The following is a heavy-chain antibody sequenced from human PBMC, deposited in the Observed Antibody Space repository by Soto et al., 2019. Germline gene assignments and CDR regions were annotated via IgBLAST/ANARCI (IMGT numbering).Heavy chain of an antibody. Sequence: EVQLLESGGGLVQPGGSLRLSCVASGFTFSSYAMHWVRQAPGKGLEWVSGVSYSGGGIYHADSVKGRLTISRHNSKNTLYLQMGSLRAEDTAVYYCVKDKGSTVSPSDYYYNGMDVWGQGTTVTVS. D-gene: IGHD4-17*01. V-gene: IGHV3-23*01. CDR1: GFTFSSYA. CDR2: VSYSGGGI. J-gene: IGHJ6*02. CDR3: VKDKGSTVSPSDYYYNGMDV.